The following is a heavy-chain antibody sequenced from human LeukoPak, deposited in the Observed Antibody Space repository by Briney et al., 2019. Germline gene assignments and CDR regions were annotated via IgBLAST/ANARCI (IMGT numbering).Heavy chain of an antibody. V-gene: IGHV3-23*01. Sequence: GGSLRLSCAASGFTFSSNGMSWVRQAPGKRLEWVSTVRSTGDSTYYADSVKGRFTISRDNSKNTLHLQMNSLRAEDTAVYYCVKAPSPAYWGQGTLVTVSS. CDR2: VRSTGDST. CDR3: VKAPSPAY. J-gene: IGHJ4*02. CDR1: GFTFSSNG.